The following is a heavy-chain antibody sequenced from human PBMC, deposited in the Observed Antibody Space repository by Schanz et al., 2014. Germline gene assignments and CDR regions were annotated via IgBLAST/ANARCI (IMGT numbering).Heavy chain of an antibody. CDR2: IIPSLGLA. CDR3: ARDRRECSADLYSVGVFEI. J-gene: IGHJ4*02. Sequence: QVQLVQSGAEVKKPGSSVKVSCQASRSTFSSYTISWVRQAPGQGLEWMGRIIPSLGLAKYEQKCQDKVTIAADTSTDTAYMELRGLRSEDTAVYYCARDRRECSADLYSVGVFEIWGQGTLVTVSS. CDR1: RSTFSSYT. D-gene: IGHD2-21*02. V-gene: IGHV1-69*08.